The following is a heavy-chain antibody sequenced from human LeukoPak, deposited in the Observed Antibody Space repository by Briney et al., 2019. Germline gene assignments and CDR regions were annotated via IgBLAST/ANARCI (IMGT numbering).Heavy chain of an antibody. CDR3: ARAGGSWSFDY. CDR1: GGSISSYY. CDR2: IYSSGST. V-gene: IGHV4-59*01. D-gene: IGHD5-12*01. J-gene: IGHJ4*02. Sequence: SETLSLICTVSGGSISSYYWSWIRQTPGKGLEWIGYIYSSGSTNYNPSLKSRVTISPDTSKNQFSLKLNSVTAADTAVYYCARAGGSWSFDYLGQGTLVTVSS.